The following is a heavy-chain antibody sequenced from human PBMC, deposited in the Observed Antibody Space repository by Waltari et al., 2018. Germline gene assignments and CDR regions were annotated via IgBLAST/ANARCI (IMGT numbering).Heavy chain of an antibody. D-gene: IGHD2-8*01. J-gene: IGHJ4*02. Sequence: QVQLVESGGGVVQPGRSLRLSCAASGFTFSSYSMHWLRQAPGKGLEWVAVIWYDGSNKYYADAVKGRFTISRDNSKNTLYLQMNSLRAEDTAVYYCARDPRLYGLPFDYWGQGTLVTVSS. CDR1: GFTFSSYS. V-gene: IGHV3-33*01. CDR3: ARDPRLYGLPFDY. CDR2: IWYDGSNK.